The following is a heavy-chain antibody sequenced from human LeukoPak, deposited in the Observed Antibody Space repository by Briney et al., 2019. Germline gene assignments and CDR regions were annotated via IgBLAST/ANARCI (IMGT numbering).Heavy chain of an antibody. CDR3: ARAGGVKTAALDLDY. D-gene: IGHD6-25*01. J-gene: IGHJ4*02. CDR2: ISDSGSP. V-gene: IGHV4-59*01. Sequence: PSETLSLTCTVSGGSITSDYWSWIRQPPGKGLEYVSSISDSGSPNHNPSLRSRVTTSLDTSKKEVSLKMTALSAADTAVYYCARAGGVKTAALDLDYWGQGTLVTVSS. CDR1: GGSITSDY.